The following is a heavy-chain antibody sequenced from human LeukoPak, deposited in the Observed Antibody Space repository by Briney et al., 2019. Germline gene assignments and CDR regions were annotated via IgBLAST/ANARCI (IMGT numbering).Heavy chain of an antibody. J-gene: IGHJ4*02. CDR2: ITGSSSSM. CDR1: GFTFRDYP. V-gene: IGHV3-21*06. D-gene: IGHD1-26*01. Sequence: GGSLRLSCAASGFTFRDYPLNWVRQAPGKGLEWLSSITGSSSSMFYADSVRGRFTISRDSAKNSLYLQMDSLRADDTAIYYCGVAASSVSDFDSWGQGTLVTVSS. CDR3: GVAASSVSDFDS.